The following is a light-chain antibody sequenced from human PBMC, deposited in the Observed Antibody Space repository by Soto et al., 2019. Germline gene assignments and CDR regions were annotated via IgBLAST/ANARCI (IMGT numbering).Light chain of an antibody. CDR1: GSDVGGYNY. CDR2: EVS. CDR3: SSYAGSNFWV. V-gene: IGLV2-8*01. Sequence: QSALTQPPSASGSPGQSITISCTGTGSDVGGYNYVSWYQQHPGKALKLIIYEVSQRPSGVPDRFSVSKSGNTASLTVSGLQAEDEADYYCSSYAGSNFWVFGGGTKVTVL. J-gene: IGLJ3*02.